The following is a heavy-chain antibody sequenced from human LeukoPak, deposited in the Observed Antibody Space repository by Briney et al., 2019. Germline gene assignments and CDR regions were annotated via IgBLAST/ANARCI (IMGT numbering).Heavy chain of an antibody. CDR3: ARDAYYYDSSGSGAFDI. D-gene: IGHD3-22*01. J-gene: IGHJ3*02. CDR1: GGSISSYY. CDR2: IYTSGST. Sequence: PSETLSLTCTVSGGSISSYYWSWIRQPAGKGLEWIGRIYTSGSTNYNPSLKSRVTMSVDTPKNQFSLKLSSVTAADTAVYYCARDAYYYDSSGSGAFDIWGQGTMVTVSS. V-gene: IGHV4-4*07.